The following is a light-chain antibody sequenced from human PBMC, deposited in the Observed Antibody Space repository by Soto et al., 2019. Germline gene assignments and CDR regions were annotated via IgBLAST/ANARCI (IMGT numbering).Light chain of an antibody. CDR1: NIGSKS. CDR3: QVWDSRDVV. J-gene: IGLJ2*01. CDR2: YDS. V-gene: IGLV3-21*04. Sequence: SYELTQPPSVSGAPGKTARITCGGNNIGSKSVHWYQQKPGQAPVLVIYYDSDRPSGIPERFSGSNSGNTATLTIGRVEAGDEADYYCQVWDSRDVVVGGGTKVTVL.